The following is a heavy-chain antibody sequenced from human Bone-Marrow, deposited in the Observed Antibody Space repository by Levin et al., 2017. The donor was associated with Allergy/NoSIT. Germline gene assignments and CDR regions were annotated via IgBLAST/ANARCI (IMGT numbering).Heavy chain of an antibody. V-gene: IGHV1-2*02. CDR1: GYTFTAYY. CDR2: INPNSGGT. D-gene: IGHD3-10*02. CDR3: ARDTTMYPVVPNNWFDP. J-gene: IGHJ5*02. Sequence: GESLKISCKASGYTFTAYYIHWVRQAPGQGLEWMGWINPNSGGTKSAQKFQGRLTMTRDTSISTAYMELSRLTSDDTAVYYCARDTTMYPVVPNNWFDPWGQGTLVTVSS.